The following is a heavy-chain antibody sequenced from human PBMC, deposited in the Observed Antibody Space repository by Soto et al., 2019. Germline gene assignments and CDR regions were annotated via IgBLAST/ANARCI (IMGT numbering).Heavy chain of an antibody. CDR2: IYSSGST. J-gene: IGHJ6*02. D-gene: IGHD6-6*01. Sequence: SETLSLTCTVSGGSISSSRYYWGWIRQPPGKGLEWIGSIYSSGSTYYNPSLKSRVTISVDTSKNQFSLKLSSVTAADTAVYYCARLCRWKYSSSLDYYYGMDVWGQGTTVTVSS. CDR3: ARLCRWKYSSSLDYYYGMDV. V-gene: IGHV4-39*01. CDR1: GGSISSSRYY.